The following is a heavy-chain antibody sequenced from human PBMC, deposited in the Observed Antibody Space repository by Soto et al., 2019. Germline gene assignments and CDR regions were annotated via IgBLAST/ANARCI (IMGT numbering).Heavy chain of an antibody. CDR3: ARGQSVTTYFDY. D-gene: IGHD4-17*01. CDR2: IWYDGSNK. Sequence: GGSLRLSCAASGFTFSSYGMHWVRQAPGKGLEWVAVIWYDGSNKYYADSVKGRFTISRDNSKNTLYLQMNSLRAEDTAVYYCARGQSVTTYFDYWGQGTLVTVSS. J-gene: IGHJ4*02. V-gene: IGHV3-33*01. CDR1: GFTFSSYG.